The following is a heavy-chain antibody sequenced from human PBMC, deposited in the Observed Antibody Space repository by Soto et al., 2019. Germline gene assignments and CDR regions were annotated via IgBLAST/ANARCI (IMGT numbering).Heavy chain of an antibody. CDR3: ARDSYYDSSGYYPSAEYFQH. Sequence: GASVKVSCKASGGTFSSYTISWVRQAPGQGLEWMGRIIPILGIANYAQKFQGRVTITADKSTSTAYMELSSLRSEDTAVYYCARDSYYDSSGYYPSAEYFQHWGQGTLVTVSS. CDR2: IIPILGIA. D-gene: IGHD3-22*01. V-gene: IGHV1-69*04. J-gene: IGHJ1*01. CDR1: GGTFSSYT.